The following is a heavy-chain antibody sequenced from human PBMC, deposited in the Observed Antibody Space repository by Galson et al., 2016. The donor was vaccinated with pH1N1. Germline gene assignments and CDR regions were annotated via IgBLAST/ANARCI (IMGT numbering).Heavy chain of an antibody. CDR3: AREGYCSGGSCYSGASDY. CDR1: GYTFTSYG. J-gene: IGHJ4*02. D-gene: IGHD2-15*01. V-gene: IGHV1-18*01. Sequence: SVKVSCKASGYTFTSYGISWVRQAPGQGLEWMGWISGYNGNTNYAKKVQGRVTMTTDTATSTTYMELRSLRSDDTAVYYCAREGYCSGGSCYSGASDYWGQGTLVTVSS. CDR2: ISGYNGNT.